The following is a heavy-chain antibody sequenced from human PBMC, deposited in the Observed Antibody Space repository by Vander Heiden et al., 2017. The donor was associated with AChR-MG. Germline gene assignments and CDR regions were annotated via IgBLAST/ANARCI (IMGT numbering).Heavy chain of an antibody. J-gene: IGHJ6*03. Sequence: QVQLVQSGAEVKKPGASVKVSCKASGYTFTGYYMHWVRQAPGQGLEWMGWINPNSGGTNYAQKFQGRVTMTRDTSISTAYMELSRLRSDDTAVYYCARPLTRGYSYDRRVRGYYYYMDVWGKGTTVTVSS. D-gene: IGHD5-18*01. V-gene: IGHV1-2*02. CDR3: ARPLTRGYSYDRRVRGYYYYMDV. CDR1: GYTFTGYY. CDR2: INPNSGGT.